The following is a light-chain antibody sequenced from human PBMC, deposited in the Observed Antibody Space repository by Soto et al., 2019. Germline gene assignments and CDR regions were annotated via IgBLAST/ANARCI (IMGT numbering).Light chain of an antibody. Sequence: DIQMTQSPSSLSASVGDRVTITCRASQSISTYLNWYQQKPGKAPKLLIYAASSLQSGVPSRFSGSGSGTDLTLTISSLQPEDFATYSCQQSYSTPYTFGRGTKLEIK. J-gene: IGKJ2*01. CDR2: AAS. CDR1: QSISTY. V-gene: IGKV1-39*01. CDR3: QQSYSTPYT.